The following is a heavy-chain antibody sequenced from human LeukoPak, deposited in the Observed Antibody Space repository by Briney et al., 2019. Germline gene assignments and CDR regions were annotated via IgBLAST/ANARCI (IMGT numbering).Heavy chain of an antibody. V-gene: IGHV3-74*01. CDR2: INSDGSST. Sequence: HPGGSLRLSCAASGFSFSSYWMHWVRQAPGKGLVWVSSINSDGSSTSYADSVKGRFTISRDNSKNTLYLQMNSLRAEDTAVYYYCAKEDWNDAFDIWGQGTMVTVSS. J-gene: IGHJ3*02. CDR3: CAKEDWNDAFDI. CDR1: GFSFSSYW. D-gene: IGHD1-1*01.